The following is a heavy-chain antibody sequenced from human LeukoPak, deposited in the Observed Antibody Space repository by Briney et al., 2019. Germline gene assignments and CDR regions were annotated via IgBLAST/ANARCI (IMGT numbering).Heavy chain of an antibody. CDR2: ISPSSDYI. D-gene: IGHD4-23*01. Sequence: GGSLRLSCAASGFTFSSYSMNWVRQAPGKGLEWVSSISPSSDYIYYADSVKGRFNISRDNAKNSLYLQMNSLRAEDTAMYYCARVRGNSPGGLFDCWGQGTLVTVSS. J-gene: IGHJ4*02. V-gene: IGHV3-21*01. CDR3: ARVRGNSPGGLFDC. CDR1: GFTFSSYS.